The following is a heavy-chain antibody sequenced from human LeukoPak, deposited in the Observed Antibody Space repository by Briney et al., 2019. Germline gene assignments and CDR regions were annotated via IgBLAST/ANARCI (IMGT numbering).Heavy chain of an antibody. J-gene: IGHJ4*02. D-gene: IGHD1-1*01. CDR1: GYTFTSYY. CDR2: INPSGGST. CDR3: ARDRSGTRTFDY. Sequence: GASVKVSCKASGYTFTSYYMHWVRQAPGQGLEWMGIINPSGGSTSYAQKFQGRVTMTRDTSISTAYMELSRLRSDDTAVYYCARDRSGTRTFDYGGQGTLVTVSS. V-gene: IGHV1-46*01.